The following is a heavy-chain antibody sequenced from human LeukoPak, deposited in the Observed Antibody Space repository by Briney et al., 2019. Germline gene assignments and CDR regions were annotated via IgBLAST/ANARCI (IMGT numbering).Heavy chain of an antibody. CDR1: GGTFSGSA. J-gene: IGHJ5*02. CDR3: ARLKVLRYFDLFDP. V-gene: IGHV1-69*05. D-gene: IGHD3-9*01. Sequence: SVKVSCKASGGTFSGSAISWVRQAPGQGLEWMGGIIPIFGTTNYAQKFQGRVTITTDESTGTAYMELSSLRSEDTAVYYCARLKVLRYFDLFDPWGQGTLVSVSS. CDR2: IIPIFGTT.